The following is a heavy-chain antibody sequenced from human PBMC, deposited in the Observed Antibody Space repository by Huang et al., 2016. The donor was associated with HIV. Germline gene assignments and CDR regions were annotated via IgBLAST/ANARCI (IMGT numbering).Heavy chain of an antibody. Sequence: QVQLVESGGGLVKPEGSLRLSCAASGFTFSDYYMAWIRQDPGKGMECISYISNTGDTIYYADSVRDRFTISRDNAKKSLSLQINSLRADDTAVYYCARGRYRLHPWGQGALVVVSS. CDR2: ISNTGDTI. CDR1: GFTFSDYY. CDR3: ARGRYRLHP. V-gene: IGHV3-11*01. D-gene: IGHD2-15*01. J-gene: IGHJ5*02.